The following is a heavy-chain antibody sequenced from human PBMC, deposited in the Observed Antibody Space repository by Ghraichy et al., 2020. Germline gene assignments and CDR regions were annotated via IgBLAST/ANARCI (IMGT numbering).Heavy chain of an antibody. J-gene: IGHJ3*02. CDR3: AKDVRSGSSWKTDAFHI. V-gene: IGHV3-23*01. CDR2: ISGSGGLT. D-gene: IGHD6-13*01. CDR1: GFTFSNYV. Sequence: LSLTCEVSGFTFSNYVMNWVRQSPGKGLEWVSGISGSGGLTYYADAVKGRFTVSRDNLKNTLYLQMNSLRAEDTAIYYCAKDVRSGSSWKTDAFHIWGQGTVVTVSS.